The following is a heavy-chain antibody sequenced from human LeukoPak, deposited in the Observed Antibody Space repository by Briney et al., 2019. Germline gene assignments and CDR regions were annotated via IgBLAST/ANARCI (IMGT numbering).Heavy chain of an antibody. CDR2: ISSYNGNT. J-gene: IGHJ6*02. V-gene: IGHV1-18*01. CDR3: ARDRVSGSHTGHYYYALDI. D-gene: IGHD1-26*01. CDR1: GYTFTDIG. Sequence: ASVKVSCKGSGYTFTDIGITWVRQAPGQGLEWVGWISSYNGNTNYEQKFQGRVTMTTDTATTTAYMELTSLTSDDTAVYFCARDRVSGSHTGHYYYALDIWGQGTPVTVSS.